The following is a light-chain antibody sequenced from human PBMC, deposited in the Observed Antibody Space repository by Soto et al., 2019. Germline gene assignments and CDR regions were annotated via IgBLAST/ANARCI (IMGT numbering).Light chain of an antibody. CDR2: DVS. Sequence: QSVLTQPASVSGSPGQSITISCTGTSSDVGGYNYVSWYQQHPGKAPKLMIYDVSNRPSGVSNRFSGSKSGNTASLTISGLDAEDEADYYCSSYTSSSTLGVFGGGTKLTVL. CDR1: SSDVGGYNY. J-gene: IGLJ2*01. CDR3: SSYTSSSTLGV. V-gene: IGLV2-14*01.